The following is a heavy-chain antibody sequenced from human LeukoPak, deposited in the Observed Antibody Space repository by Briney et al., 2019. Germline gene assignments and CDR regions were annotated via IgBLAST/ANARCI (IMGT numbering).Heavy chain of an antibody. Sequence: PLQTLSLTCTVSGGSISSGDYYWSWIRQPPGEGLEWIGYIYYSGSTYYNPSLKSRVTISVDTSKNQFSLKLSSVTAADTAVYYCARASIAASYYYYGMDVWGQGTTVTVSS. CDR1: GGSISSGDYY. CDR3: ARASIAASYYYYGMDV. D-gene: IGHD6-6*01. V-gene: IGHV4-30-4*01. CDR2: IYYSGST. J-gene: IGHJ6*02.